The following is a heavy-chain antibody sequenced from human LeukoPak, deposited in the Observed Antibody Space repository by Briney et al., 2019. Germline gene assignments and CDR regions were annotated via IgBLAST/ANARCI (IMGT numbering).Heavy chain of an antibody. D-gene: IGHD3-16*01. CDR2: ISAYNSNT. V-gene: IGHV1-18*01. J-gene: IGHJ4*02. CDR3: ARASARGTYFDY. CDR1: GYTFTSYG. Sequence: ASVKVSCEASGYTFTSYGISWVRQAPGQGLEWMGWISAYNSNTNYAQKLQGRVTMTTDTSTSTAYMELRSLRSDDTAVYYCARASARGTYFDYWGQGTLVTVSS.